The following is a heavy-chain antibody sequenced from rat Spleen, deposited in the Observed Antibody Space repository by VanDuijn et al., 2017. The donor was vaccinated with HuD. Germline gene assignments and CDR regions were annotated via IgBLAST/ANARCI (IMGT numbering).Heavy chain of an antibody. J-gene: IGHJ2*01. D-gene: IGHD1-11*01. CDR2: INKDSSVR. CDR3: GRAATEGLDY. CDR1: GFNFNDHW. V-gene: IGHV4-2*01. Sequence: EVKLVESGGGLVQPGRSLKLSCTASGFNFNDHWMGWVRQAPGKGLEWIGEINKDSSVRKYTPSLKDKFTISRDNAQNTLYLQMNKLGSEDTAIYYCGRAATEGLDYWGQGVMVTVSS.